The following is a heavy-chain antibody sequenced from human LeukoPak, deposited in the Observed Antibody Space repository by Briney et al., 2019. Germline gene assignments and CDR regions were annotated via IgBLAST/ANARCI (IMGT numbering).Heavy chain of an antibody. V-gene: IGHV1-2*04. CDR2: INPNSGGT. Sequence: ASVKVSCKASGYAFTSFDINWVRQATGQGLEWMGWINPNSGGTNYAQKFQGWVTMTRDTSISTAYMELSRLRSDDTAVYYCAREKGRRDFDYWGQGTLVTVSS. CDR3: AREKGRRDFDY. J-gene: IGHJ4*02. CDR1: GYAFTSFD.